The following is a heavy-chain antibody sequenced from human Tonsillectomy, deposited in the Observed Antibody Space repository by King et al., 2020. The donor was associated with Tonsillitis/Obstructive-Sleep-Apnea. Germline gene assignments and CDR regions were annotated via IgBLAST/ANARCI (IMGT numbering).Heavy chain of an antibody. J-gene: IGHJ6*03. CDR2: ISTSSSYI. V-gene: IGHV3-21*01. Sequence: EVQLVESGGGLVKPGGSLRLSCAASGFTFSSYSMNWVRQAPGKGLEWVSSISTSSSYIYYADSVKGRFTIYRDNAKNSLYLQMYSLRAEDTAVYYCAKVWYYYFWSCYPGDYYYMDVWGKGTTVTVSS. CDR1: GFTFSSYS. D-gene: IGHD3-3*01. CDR3: AKVWYYYFWSCYPGDYYYMDV.